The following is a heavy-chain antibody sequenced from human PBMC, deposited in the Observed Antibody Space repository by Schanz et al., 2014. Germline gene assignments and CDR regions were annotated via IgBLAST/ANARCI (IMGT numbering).Heavy chain of an antibody. D-gene: IGHD6-13*01. CDR3: ARDRQQLVGRIGYYYGMDV. Sequence: EVQLVESGGGLVQPGGSLRLSCVASGFTFSGSVMHWVRQASGKGLEWVSIIYSGGSTYYADSVKGRFTISRDNSKNTLYLQMNSLRAEDTAVYYCARDRQQLVGRIGYYYGMDVWGQGTTVTVSS. CDR2: IYSGGST. V-gene: IGHV3-66*01. CDR1: GFTFSGSV. J-gene: IGHJ6*02.